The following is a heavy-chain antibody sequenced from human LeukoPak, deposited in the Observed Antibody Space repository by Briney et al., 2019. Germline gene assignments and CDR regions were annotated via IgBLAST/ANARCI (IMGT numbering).Heavy chain of an antibody. D-gene: IGHD3-3*01. V-gene: IGHV4-38-2*01. CDR3: ARSTYYDFWSGYFDY. CDR2: IYHSGST. CDR1: GYSINSGYY. J-gene: IGHJ4*02. Sequence: SETLSITCAVSGYSINSGYYWGWIRQPPGKGLEWIGSIYHSGSTYYNPSLKSRVTISVDTSKNQFSLRLSSVTAADTAVYYCARSTYYDFWSGYFDYWGQGTLVTVSS.